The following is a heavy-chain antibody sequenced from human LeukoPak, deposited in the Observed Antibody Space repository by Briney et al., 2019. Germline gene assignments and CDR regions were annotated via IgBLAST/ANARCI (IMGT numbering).Heavy chain of an antibody. CDR2: ISYSGSP. CDR1: GGSISSDY. V-gene: IGHV4-59*01. D-gene: IGHD6-19*01. CDR3: AREAVSGWYDYFDY. J-gene: IGHJ4*02. Sequence: SSETLSLTCTVSGGSISSDYWSWIRQPPGKGLEWIGYISYSGSPNYNPSLRSRVTISVDTSKNQFSLKLSSVTAADTAVYYCAREAVSGWYDYFDYWGQGTLVTVSS.